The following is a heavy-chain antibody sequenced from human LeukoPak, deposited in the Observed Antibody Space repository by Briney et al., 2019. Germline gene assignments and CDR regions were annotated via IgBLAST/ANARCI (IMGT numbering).Heavy chain of an antibody. V-gene: IGHV3-30-3*01. D-gene: IGHD2-2*01. J-gene: IGHJ3*02. CDR1: GFTFSSYA. CDR3: AKDGGNYQLPHDAFDI. CDR2: ISYDGSNK. Sequence: SGGSLRLSCAASGFTFSSYAMHWVRQAPGKGLEWVAVISYDGSNKYYADSVKGRFTISRDNSKNTLYLQMNSLRAEDTAVYYCAKDGGNYQLPHDAFDIWGQGTMVTVSS.